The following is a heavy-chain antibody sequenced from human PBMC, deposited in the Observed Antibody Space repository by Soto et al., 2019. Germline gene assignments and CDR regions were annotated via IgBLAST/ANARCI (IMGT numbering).Heavy chain of an antibody. CDR1: GGSISSSSYY. D-gene: IGHD1-7*01. CDR3: ARREGWNYEGSGYFDY. V-gene: IGHV4-39*01. Sequence: SSETLSLTCTVSGGSISSSSYYWGWIRQPPGKGLEWIGSIYYSGSTYYNPSLKSRVTISVDTSKNQFSLKLSSVTAADTAVYYCARREGWNYEGSGYFDYWGQGTLVTVSS. J-gene: IGHJ4*02. CDR2: IYYSGST.